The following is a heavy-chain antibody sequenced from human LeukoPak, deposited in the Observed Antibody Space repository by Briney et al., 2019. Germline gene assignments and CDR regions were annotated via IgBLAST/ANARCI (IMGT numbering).Heavy chain of an antibody. CDR3: ARHYGP. V-gene: IGHV4-30-2*01. CDR2: IYHNGSK. J-gene: IGHJ5*02. Sequence: SETLSLTCGVSGGSISSGGYSWGWIRQPPGKGLEWIGYIYHNGSKHYNPSLKSRVTMSVDTSKNQFSLKLNSVTAADTAVYYCARHYGPWGQGTLVTVSS. CDR1: GGSISSGGYS. D-gene: IGHD3-16*01.